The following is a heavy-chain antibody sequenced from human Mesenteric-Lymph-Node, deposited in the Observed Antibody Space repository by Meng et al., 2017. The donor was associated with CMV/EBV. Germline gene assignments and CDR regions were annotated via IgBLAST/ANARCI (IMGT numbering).Heavy chain of an antibody. CDR2: INGDGSTT. CDR3: ASGSGSGWFDP. J-gene: IGHJ5*02. CDR1: GFTFSSYW. D-gene: IGHD2-15*01. Sequence: GESLKISCAASGFTFSSYWIHWVRQAPGKGLVWVSHINGDGSTTTYADSVKGRFTISRDNAKNTLYLQMNSLRAEDTAVYYCASGSGSGWFDPWGQGTLVTSPQ. V-gene: IGHV3-74*01.